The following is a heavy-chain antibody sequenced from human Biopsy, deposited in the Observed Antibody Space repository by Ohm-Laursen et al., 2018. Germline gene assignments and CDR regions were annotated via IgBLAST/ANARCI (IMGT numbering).Heavy chain of an antibody. J-gene: IGHJ5*02. CDR1: GGSIGGSGDY. CDR3: ARDYDTSGYYYVS. V-gene: IGHV4-61*08. Sequence: SDTLSLTCTVSGGSIGGSGDYWSWIRQPPGKGLEWIGYISDTGTTNYNPSLKSRVNISVDTSKNQFSLKLNSVTAADTAVYYCARDYDTSGYYYVSWGQGTLVTVSS. D-gene: IGHD3-22*01. CDR2: ISDTGTT.